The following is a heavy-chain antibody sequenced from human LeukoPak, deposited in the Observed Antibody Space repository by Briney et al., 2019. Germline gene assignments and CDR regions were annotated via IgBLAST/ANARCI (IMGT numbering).Heavy chain of an antibody. V-gene: IGHV3-23*01. D-gene: IGHD1-26*01. Sequence: PGGSLRLSCTASGLSLNSYAMSWVRQVPGKGLEWVSASSSSEDGKWYAESVRGRFTISRDTSKNTVYLQMNSLRVEDAGVYYCAKAPVTSCRGAFRYPFDYWGHGTLVTVSS. J-gene: IGHJ4*01. CDR1: GLSLNSYA. CDR3: AKAPVTSCRGAFRYPFDY. CDR2: SSSSEDGK.